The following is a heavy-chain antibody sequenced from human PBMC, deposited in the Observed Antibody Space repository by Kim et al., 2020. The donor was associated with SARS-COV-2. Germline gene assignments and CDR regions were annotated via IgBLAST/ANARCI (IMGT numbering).Heavy chain of an antibody. CDR2: IYTSGST. CDR3: AREDVVPDSQRFDP. D-gene: IGHD2-2*01. V-gene: IGHV4-4*07. Sequence: SETLSLTCTVSGGSISSYYWSWIRQPAGKGLEWIGRIYTSGSTNYNPSLKSRVTMSVDTSKNQFSLKLSSVTAADTAVYYCAREDVVPDSQRFDPWGQGTLVTVSS. J-gene: IGHJ5*02. CDR1: GGSISSYY.